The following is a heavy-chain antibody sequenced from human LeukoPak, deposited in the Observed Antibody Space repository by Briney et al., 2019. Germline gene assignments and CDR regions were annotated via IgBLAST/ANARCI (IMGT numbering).Heavy chain of an antibody. D-gene: IGHD3-10*01. CDR2: MNPNSGNT. CDR1: GYTFTSYD. V-gene: IGHV1-8*01. Sequence: ASVKVSCKASGYTFTSYDINWVRQATGQGLEWMGWMNPNSGNTGYAQKFQDRVTMTRNTSVSTAYMELSSLRSEDTAVYYCARGILWFGDDVWGKGTTVTISS. CDR3: ARGILWFGDDV. J-gene: IGHJ6*04.